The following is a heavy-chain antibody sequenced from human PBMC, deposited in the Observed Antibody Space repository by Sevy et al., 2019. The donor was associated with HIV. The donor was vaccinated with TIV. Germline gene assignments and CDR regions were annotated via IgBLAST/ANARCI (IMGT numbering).Heavy chain of an antibody. Sequence: GGSLRLSCAASGFTFSNAWMSWVRQAPGKGLEWVGRIKGKIYDGTIDYAASVKGRFSISRDDSKNTLYLQMNSLKTQDTAVYYCTTASWSKEDYYNYWGQGTLVTVSS. CDR2: IKGKIYDGTI. V-gene: IGHV3-15*01. CDR1: GFTFSNAW. D-gene: IGHD6-13*01. CDR3: TTASWSKEDYYNY. J-gene: IGHJ4*02.